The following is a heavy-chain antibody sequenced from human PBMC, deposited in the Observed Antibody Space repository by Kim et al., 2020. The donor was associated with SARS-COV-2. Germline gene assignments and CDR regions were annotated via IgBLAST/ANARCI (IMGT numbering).Heavy chain of an antibody. V-gene: IGHV7-4-1*02. J-gene: IGHJ4*02. CDR3: AREADVGYCSGGSCYPDY. D-gene: IGHD2-15*01. CDR2: INTNTGNP. CDR1: GYTFTSYA. Sequence: ASVKVSCQASGYTFTSYAMNWVRQAPGQGLEWMGWINTNTGNPTYAQGFTGRFVFSLDTSVSTAYLQISSLKAEDTAVYYCAREADVGYCSGGSCYPDYWGQGTLVTVSS.